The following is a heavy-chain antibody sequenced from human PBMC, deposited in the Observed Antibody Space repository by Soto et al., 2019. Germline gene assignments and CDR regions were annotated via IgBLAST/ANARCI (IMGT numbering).Heavy chain of an antibody. J-gene: IGHJ5*02. D-gene: IGHD5-18*01. V-gene: IGHV1-18*01. CDR3: VRDASSGYRGWWDP. Sequence: QVQLVQSGTEVKKPGASVMVSCKTSGYTFTSYGISWVRQAPGQGLEWMGLISPYNGDTIYAPKFQGRVIVTADTATSTVYMALRSRRSDDTAVYYCVRDASSGYRGWWDPWGQGTLVTVSS. CDR2: ISPYNGDT. CDR1: GYTFTSYG.